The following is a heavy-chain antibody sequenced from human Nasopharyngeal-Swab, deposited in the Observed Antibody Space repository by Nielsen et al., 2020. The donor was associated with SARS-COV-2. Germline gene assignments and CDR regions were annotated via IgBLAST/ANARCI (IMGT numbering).Heavy chain of an antibody. Sequence: ASVKVSCKASGYSFTDYYMYWVRQAPGQGLEWVGRINPNSGAANYAQKFQGRVTMTRDTSINTAYMELSSLRSDDTAVYYCTRALLRPSYNGMEVWGQGTTVTVSS. J-gene: IGHJ6*02. CDR1: GYSFTDYY. CDR2: INPNSGAA. D-gene: IGHD3-10*01. V-gene: IGHV1-2*06. CDR3: TRALLRPSYNGMEV.